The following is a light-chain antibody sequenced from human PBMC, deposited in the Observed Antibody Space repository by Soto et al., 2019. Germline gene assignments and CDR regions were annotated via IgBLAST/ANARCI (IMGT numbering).Light chain of an antibody. CDR3: QQYSSDST. Sequence: DIQMTQSPSTLSASVGDRVTITCRASQNINNWLAWYQQKQGKAPKLLIYRASSLENGVQSRFSGRGSGTDFIFTITSLQPDDFATYYCQQYSSDSTFGQGTKVEIK. J-gene: IGKJ1*01. V-gene: IGKV1-5*03. CDR2: RAS. CDR1: QNINNW.